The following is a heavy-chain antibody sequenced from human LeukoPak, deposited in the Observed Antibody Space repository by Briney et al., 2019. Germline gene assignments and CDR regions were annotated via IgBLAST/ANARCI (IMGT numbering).Heavy chain of an antibody. Sequence: GGSLRLSCAASGFTFSNAWMNWVRQAPGKGLEWVGRIQKKTEDETTEYAAPVKGRFIISRDDSENMLYLQMNSLETDDTAVYYCTSRVVTTNDYWGQGTLVTVSS. J-gene: IGHJ4*02. V-gene: IGHV3-15*01. D-gene: IGHD2-21*02. CDR1: GFTFSNAW. CDR2: IQKKTEDETT. CDR3: TSRVVTTNDY.